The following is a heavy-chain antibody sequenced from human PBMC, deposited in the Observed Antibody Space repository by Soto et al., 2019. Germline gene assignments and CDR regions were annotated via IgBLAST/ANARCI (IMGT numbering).Heavy chain of an antibody. J-gene: IGHJ5*02. V-gene: IGHV1-18*01. CDR2: ISPGSGNI. D-gene: IGHD2-2*01. CDR1: GYTFVSYG. CDR3: ARDLMYTSSPDSWFDP. Sequence: ASVKVSCKTSGYTFVSYGINWVRQAPGQGLEWMGWISPGSGNIIYAQKFQGRVTLTTDTSTSTVFMDLRSLRFADTAVYYCARDLMYTSSPDSWFDPWGQGTLVTVSS.